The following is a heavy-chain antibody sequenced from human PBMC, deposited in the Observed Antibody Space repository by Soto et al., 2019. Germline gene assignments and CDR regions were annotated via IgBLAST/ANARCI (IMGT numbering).Heavy chain of an antibody. D-gene: IGHD3-22*01. CDR2: ISYRGST. J-gene: IGHJ5*02. V-gene: IGHV4-59*01. CDR3: ASSGIVGREVNTWFDP. CDR1: AGSITTSY. Sequence: SETLSLTCTVSAGSITTSYWSWIRQPLGKALEWIGYISYRGSTNYNPSLKSRLTISIDTSKSQISLKLTSMTTADTAVYYCASSGIVGREVNTWFDPWGQGTLVTVSS.